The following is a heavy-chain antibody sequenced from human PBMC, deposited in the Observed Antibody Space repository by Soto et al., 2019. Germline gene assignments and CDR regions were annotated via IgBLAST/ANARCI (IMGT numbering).Heavy chain of an antibody. CDR3: SKHMNGACIAAFYFYYGMDV. CDR2: ISWNSGSI. D-gene: IGHD6-6*01. CDR1: GFTFDDYA. V-gene: IGHV3-9*01. J-gene: IGHJ6*02. Sequence: GGSLRLSCAASGFTFDDYAMHWVRQAPGKGLEWVSGISWNSGSIGYADSVKVRITISRDNAMNSLYLQMNSLRAEDTALYYFSKHMNGACIAAFYFYYGMDVWGQGTSVTVSS.